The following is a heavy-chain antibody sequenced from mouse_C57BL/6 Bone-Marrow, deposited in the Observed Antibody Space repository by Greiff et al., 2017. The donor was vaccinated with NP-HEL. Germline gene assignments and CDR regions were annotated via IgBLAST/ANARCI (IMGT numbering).Heavy chain of an antibody. D-gene: IGHD1-1*01. CDR2: IYPGDGDT. CDR1: GYAFSSSW. V-gene: IGHV1-82*01. J-gene: IGHJ2*01. CDR3: ARRGIYYYGSSFDY. Sequence: VKLVESGPELVKPGASVKISCKASGYAFSSSWMNWVKQRPGKGLEWIGRIYPGDGDTNYNGKFKGKATLTADKSSSTAYMQLSSLTSEDSAVYFCARRGIYYYGSSFDYWGQGTTLTVSS.